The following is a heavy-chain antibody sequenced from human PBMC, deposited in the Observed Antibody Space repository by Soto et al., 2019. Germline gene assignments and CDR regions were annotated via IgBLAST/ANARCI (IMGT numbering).Heavy chain of an antibody. V-gene: IGHV3-23*01. CDR1: GFTFSLCA. Sequence: EVQLLESGGGFVQPGGSLRLSCAASGFTFSLCAMRWVRQAPGKGMEWVSSIRGSGGDTYYANSVTGRFTISRNNSQNTLYVQMTSLRVQDTTVYYCVNGHRDSNYYFEYWGPGNRVTVSS. D-gene: IGHD2-21*01. CDR3: VNGHRDSNYYFEY. CDR2: IRGSGGDT. J-gene: IGHJ4*02.